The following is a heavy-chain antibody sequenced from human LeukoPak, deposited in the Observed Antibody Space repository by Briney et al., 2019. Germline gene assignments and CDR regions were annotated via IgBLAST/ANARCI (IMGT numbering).Heavy chain of an antibody. D-gene: IGHD1-1*01. J-gene: IGHJ5*02. CDR2: IYYSGST. CDR1: GGAISSYY. V-gene: IGHV4-59*01. CDR3: ARHGTSGTNLNWFDP. Sequence: SQTLSLTCTVSGGAISSYYASWIRQPPRKGLECIGDIYYSGSTNYHPSLKSRVTISVDTSKIQFSLELSSVTAADTAVYYCARHGTSGTNLNWFDPWGQGTLVTVSS.